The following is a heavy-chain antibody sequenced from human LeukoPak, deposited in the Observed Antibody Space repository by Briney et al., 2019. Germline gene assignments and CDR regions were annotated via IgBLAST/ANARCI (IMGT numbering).Heavy chain of an antibody. CDR1: GFPFRSYW. D-gene: IGHD4-11*01. CDR3: ARDGSNPPYYYYYYMDV. CDR2: INSDGSST. J-gene: IGHJ6*03. Sequence: PGGSLRLSCAASGFPFRSYWMHWVRQAPGKGLVWVSRINSDGSSTSYADSVKGRFTISRHNAKNTLYLQKKSLRAEDTAVYYCARDGSNPPYYYYYYMDVWGTGTTVTVSS. V-gene: IGHV3-74*01.